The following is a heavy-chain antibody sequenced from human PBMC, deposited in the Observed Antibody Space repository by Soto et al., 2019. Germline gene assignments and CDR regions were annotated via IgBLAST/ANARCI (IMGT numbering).Heavy chain of an antibody. CDR3: ARGQTVVVPVFDY. Sequence: SETLSLTCSVYGGSFSGYYWSWIRQPPGKGLEWIGEINHSGSTNYNPSLKSRVTISVDTSKNQFSLKLSSVTAADTAVYYCARGQTVVVPVFDYWGQGTLVTVSS. V-gene: IGHV4-34*01. CDR2: INHSGST. D-gene: IGHD2-2*01. CDR1: GGSFSGYY. J-gene: IGHJ4*02.